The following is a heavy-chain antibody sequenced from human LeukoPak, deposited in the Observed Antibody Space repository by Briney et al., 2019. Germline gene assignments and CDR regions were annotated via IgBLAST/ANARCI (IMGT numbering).Heavy chain of an antibody. CDR2: INTNTGNP. Sequence: ASVKVSCKASGYTFTSYAMNWVRQAPGQGLEWMGWINTNTGNPTYAQRFTGRFVFSLDTSVSTAYLQISSLKAEDTAVYYCARGSRRRTGTTLDLDVWGKGTTVTVSS. CDR3: ARGSRRRTGTTLDLDV. J-gene: IGHJ6*04. CDR1: GYTFTSYA. V-gene: IGHV7-4-1*02. D-gene: IGHD1-7*01.